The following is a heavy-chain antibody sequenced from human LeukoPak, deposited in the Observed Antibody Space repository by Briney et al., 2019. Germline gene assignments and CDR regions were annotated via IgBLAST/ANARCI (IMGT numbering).Heavy chain of an antibody. CDR1: GFTFSSYA. CDR2: ISYDGSNK. D-gene: IGHD2-15*01. V-gene: IGHV3-30-3*01. J-gene: IGHJ3*02. CDR3: AREAGYCSGGSCYDAFDI. Sequence: GGSLRLSCAASGFTFSSYAMHWVRQAPGKGLEWVAVISYDGSNKYYADSVKGRFTISRDNSKNTLYLQMNSLRAEDTAVYYCAREAGYCSGGSCYDAFDIWGQGTMVTVSS.